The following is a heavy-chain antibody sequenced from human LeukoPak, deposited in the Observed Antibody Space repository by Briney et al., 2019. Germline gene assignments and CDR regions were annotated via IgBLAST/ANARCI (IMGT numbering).Heavy chain of an antibody. CDR2: IYYSGST. CDR3: ARSRATSTFMVRGVIDY. J-gene: IGHJ4*02. CDR1: GGSISSYY. V-gene: IGHV4-59*12. Sequence: SETLSLTCTVSGGSISSYYWSWIRQPPGKGLEWIGYIYYSGSTNYNPSLKSRVTISVDTSKNQFSLKLSSVTAADTAVYYCARSRATSTFMVRGVIDYWGQGTLVTVSS. D-gene: IGHD3-10*01.